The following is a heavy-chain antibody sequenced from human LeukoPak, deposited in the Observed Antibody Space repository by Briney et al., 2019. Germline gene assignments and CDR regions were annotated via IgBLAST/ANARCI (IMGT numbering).Heavy chain of an antibody. CDR2: ISSSGSSI. D-gene: IGHD2-2*01. CDR3: ARGPSCSSTSCYTTGLFDY. V-gene: IGHV3-21*01. Sequence: GGSLRLSCAPSGFTFSIYSMNWVRQAPGKGLEWVSSISSSGSSIYYADSLRGRFTVSRDNAKNSLFLQMNSLRDEDTAVYFCARGPSCSSTSCYTTGLFDYWGQGTLVTVSS. J-gene: IGHJ4*02. CDR1: GFTFSIYS.